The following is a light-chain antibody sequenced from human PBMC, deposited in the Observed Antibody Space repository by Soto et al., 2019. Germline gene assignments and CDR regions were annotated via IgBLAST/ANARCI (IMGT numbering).Light chain of an antibody. J-gene: IGLJ2*01. CDR3: TSYAGSTFVL. Sequence: QSALTQPPSASGSPGQSVTISCTGTSSDVGGYNYVSWYQQHPGKAPKLMIYEVSKRPSGVPDRFSGSKSGNTASLTVSGLQAEEEADYYCTSYAGSTFVLFGGGPKLPVL. V-gene: IGLV2-8*01. CDR2: EVS. CDR1: SSDVGGYNY.